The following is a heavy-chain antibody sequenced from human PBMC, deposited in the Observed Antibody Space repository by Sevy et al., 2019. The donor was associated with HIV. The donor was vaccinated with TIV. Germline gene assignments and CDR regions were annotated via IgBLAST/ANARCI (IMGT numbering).Heavy chain of an antibody. CDR3: ARACTAAGYMSGPIDAFDV. Sequence: GGSLRLSCAASGFTFSTYDMHWVRQVAGEGLEWVSGIGTLLDTYYAASVKGRFIISRDNAKNSLFLQMNSLRAGDTAIYYCARACTAAGYMSGPIDAFDVWGQRTVVTVSS. J-gene: IGHJ3*01. D-gene: IGHD6-13*01. CDR2: IGTLLDT. CDR1: GFTFSTYD. V-gene: IGHV3-13*01.